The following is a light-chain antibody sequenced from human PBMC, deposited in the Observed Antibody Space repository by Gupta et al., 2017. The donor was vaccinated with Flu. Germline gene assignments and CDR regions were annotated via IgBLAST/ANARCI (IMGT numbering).Light chain of an antibody. J-gene: IGLJ3*02. CDR3: CSYAGSYTWV. CDR1: SSDVGGYNY. CDR2: DVS. Sequence: SVTISCTGTSSDVGGYNYVSWYQQHPGKAPKLMMYDVSKRPSGVPDRFSGSKSGNTAPLTISGLQAEDEADYYCCSYAGSYTWVFGGGTKLTVL. V-gene: IGLV2-11*01.